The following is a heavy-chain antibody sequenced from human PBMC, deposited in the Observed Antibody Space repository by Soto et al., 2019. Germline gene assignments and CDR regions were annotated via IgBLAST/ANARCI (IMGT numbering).Heavy chain of an antibody. CDR3: ARGWPRAIAAAPGSNWFDH. CDR2: IYTSGST. Sequence: XETLSLTCTVSGGSISSYYWSWIRQPAGKGLEWIGRIYTSGSTNYNPSLKSRVTISVDTSKNQFSLKLSSVTAADTAVYYCARGWPRAIAAAPGSNWFDHWGQGTLVTVSS. V-gene: IGHV4-4*07. J-gene: IGHJ5*02. D-gene: IGHD6-13*01. CDR1: GGSISSYY.